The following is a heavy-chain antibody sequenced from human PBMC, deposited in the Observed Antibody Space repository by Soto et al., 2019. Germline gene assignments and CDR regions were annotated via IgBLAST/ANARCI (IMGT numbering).Heavy chain of an antibody. CDR3: ARVPHYGDYVGGWFDP. D-gene: IGHD4-17*01. Sequence: VASVKVSCKXSGGTFSSYAISWVRQAPGQGLEWMGGIIPIFGTANYAQKFQGRVTITADESTSTAYMELSSLRSEDTAVYYCARVPHYGDYVGGWFDPWGQGTLVTVSS. J-gene: IGHJ5*02. CDR2: IIPIFGTA. V-gene: IGHV1-69*13. CDR1: GGTFSSYA.